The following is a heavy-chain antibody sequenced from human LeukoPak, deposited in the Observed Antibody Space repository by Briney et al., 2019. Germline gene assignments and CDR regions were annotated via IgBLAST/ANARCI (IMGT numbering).Heavy chain of an antibody. V-gene: IGHV3-7*01. J-gene: IGHJ4*02. CDR3: AKNFGWQQFDY. CDR2: VNPDGSVK. CDR1: GFTFSSYS. Sequence: GGSLRLSCAASGFTFSSYSMNWVRQAPGKGLEWVANVNPDGSVKHYVDSVKGRFTISRDNTKNSLYLEMNSLRAEDTAVYYCAKNFGWQQFDYWGQGTLVTVSS. D-gene: IGHD5-24*01.